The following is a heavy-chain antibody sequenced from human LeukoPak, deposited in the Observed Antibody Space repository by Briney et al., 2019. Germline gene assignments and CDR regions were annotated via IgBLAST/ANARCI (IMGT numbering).Heavy chain of an antibody. Sequence: GGSLRLSCAASGFTFSSYAMTWVRQAPGKGLEWVSGISGSGDNTHYADSVKGRFTISRDNSKKMLYLQMNSLRAEDTAIYYCATGGAALAAYYWGQGTLVTVSS. V-gene: IGHV3-23*01. J-gene: IGHJ4*02. CDR1: GFTFSSYA. CDR3: ATGGAALAAYY. D-gene: IGHD1-26*01. CDR2: ISGSGDNT.